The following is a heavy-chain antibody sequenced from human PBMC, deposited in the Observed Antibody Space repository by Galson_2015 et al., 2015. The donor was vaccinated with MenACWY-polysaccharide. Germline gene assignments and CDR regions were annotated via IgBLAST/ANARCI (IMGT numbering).Heavy chain of an antibody. Sequence: SVKVSCKASGYGFTRYAMHWVRQAPGQGFEWVGRIIPIDGRTDYAQKFQGRVTITADSSTRTAYLELSSLRSDDTAVYFCARPWGVTASPLSDWGQGTLVTVSS. D-gene: IGHD3-10*01. CDR1: GYGFTRYA. CDR2: IIPIDGRT. CDR3: ARPWGVTASPLSD. V-gene: IGHV1-69*04. J-gene: IGHJ4*02.